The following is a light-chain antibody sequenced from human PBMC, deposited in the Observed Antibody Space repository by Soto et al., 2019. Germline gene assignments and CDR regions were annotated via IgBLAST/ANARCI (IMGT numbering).Light chain of an antibody. CDR2: EVS. Sequence: QSVLTQPASVSGSPRQSITISCTGTRSDIGSYNYVSWYQVHPDKAPKLIIYEVSSRPSGVPDRFSGSKSGNTASLTISGLQAEDEADYYCSSYTTTDTYVFGTGTKVTVL. J-gene: IGLJ1*01. V-gene: IGLV2-14*01. CDR1: RSDIGSYNY. CDR3: SSYTTTDTYV.